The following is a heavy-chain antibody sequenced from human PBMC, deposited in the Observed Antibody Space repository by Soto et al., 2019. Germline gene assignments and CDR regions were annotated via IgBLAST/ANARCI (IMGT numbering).Heavy chain of an antibody. CDR2: IYSGGST. J-gene: IGHJ1*01. Sequence: EVQLVESGGGLVQPGGSLRLSCAASGFTVSSNYMSWVRQAPGQGLEWVSVIYSGGSTYYADSVKGRFTISRDNSKNTLKLKMNSLRAEDTAVYYGAKARVESDFQHCGQGTLVTVSS. CDR3: AKARVESDFQH. CDR1: GFTVSSNY. V-gene: IGHV3-66*01. D-gene: IGHD3-3*01.